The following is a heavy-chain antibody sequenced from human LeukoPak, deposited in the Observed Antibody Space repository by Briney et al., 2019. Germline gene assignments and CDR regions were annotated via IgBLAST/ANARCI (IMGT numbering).Heavy chain of an antibody. Sequence: GGSLRLSCTASGFTFSSNGMHWVRQAAGKGLEWVAFIRHDGSNKFYADSVKGQFTISRDNANNMLYLQLYSLRAEDTAVYYCSKGPSGNQFDPGSQGTLVTVSS. V-gene: IGHV3-30*02. D-gene: IGHD5-12*01. CDR1: GFTFSSNG. J-gene: IGHJ5*02. CDR3: SKGPSGNQFDP. CDR2: IRHDGSNK.